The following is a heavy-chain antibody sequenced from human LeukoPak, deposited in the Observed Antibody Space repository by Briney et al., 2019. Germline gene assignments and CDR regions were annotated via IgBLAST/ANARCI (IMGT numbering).Heavy chain of an antibody. CDR3: AKGASVVPAAIGY. CDR2: ISYDGSNK. J-gene: IGHJ4*02. Sequence: GGSLRLSCAASGFTFSSYGMHWIRQAPGKGLEWVAVISYDGSNKYYADSVKGRFTISRDNSKNTLYLQMNSLRAEDTAVYYCAKGASVVPAAIGYWGQGTLVTVSS. V-gene: IGHV3-30*18. CDR1: GFTFSSYG. D-gene: IGHD2-2*01.